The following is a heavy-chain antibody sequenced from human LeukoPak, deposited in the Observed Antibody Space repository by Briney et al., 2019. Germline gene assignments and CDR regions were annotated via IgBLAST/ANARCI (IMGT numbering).Heavy chain of an antibody. CDR1: GFTFSDYY. CDR2: ISSSSSSYI. J-gene: IGHJ4*02. V-gene: IGHV3-11*06. CDR3: ARDKLRELALDY. D-gene: IGHD1-26*01. Sequence: PGGSLRLSCAASGFTFSDYYMSWIRQAPGKGLEWVSYISSSSSSYIYYADSVKGRFTISRDNAKNSLYLQMNSLRAEDTAVYYCARDKLRELALDYWGQGTLVTVSS.